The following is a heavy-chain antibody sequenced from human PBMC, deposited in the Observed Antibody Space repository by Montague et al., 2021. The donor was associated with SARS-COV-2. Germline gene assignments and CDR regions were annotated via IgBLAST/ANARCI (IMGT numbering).Heavy chain of an antibody. CDR2: IYFGGGT. J-gene: IGHJ4*02. CDR3: ARDVRQGFSGYGTEGGFDY. D-gene: IGHD5-12*01. Sequence: SETLSLTCTVSGGSISSSIYFWGWIRQPPGKGLEWIGSIYFGGGTXYXXXXEXRVTISVDTSKNQFSLKLTSVTAADTAVYWCARDVRQGFSGYGTEGGFDYWGQGTLVSVSS. CDR1: GGSISSSIYF. V-gene: IGHV4-39*07.